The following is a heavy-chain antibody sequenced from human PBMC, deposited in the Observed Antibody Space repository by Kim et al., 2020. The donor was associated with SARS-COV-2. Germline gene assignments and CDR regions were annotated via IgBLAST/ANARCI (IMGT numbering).Heavy chain of an antibody. Sequence: SETLSLTCTVSSGAFSSHYWSWIRKPPGKGLEWIGYIYYNGNTKYNPSLKSRVTISVDTSKNQFSLKLISVSAADTAFYYCASPGVTANDAFDIWGQGTMVTVSS. CDR3: ASPGVTANDAFDI. J-gene: IGHJ3*02. D-gene: IGHD2-21*02. V-gene: IGHV4-59*11. CDR2: IYYNGNT. CDR1: SGAFSSHY.